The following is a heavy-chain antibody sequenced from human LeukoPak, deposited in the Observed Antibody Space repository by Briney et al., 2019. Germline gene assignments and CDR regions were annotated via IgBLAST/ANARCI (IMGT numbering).Heavy chain of an antibody. CDR2: ISWNSGSI. J-gene: IGHJ4*02. V-gene: IGHV3-9*01. D-gene: IGHD5-24*01. Sequence: TGGSLRLSCAASGFTFDDYAMHWVRQAPGKGLEWVSGISWNSGSIGYADSVKGRFTISRDNAKNTLYLQMNSLRAEDTALYYCVRPTIDGYEFDYWGQGTLVTVSS. CDR1: GFTFDDYA. CDR3: VRPTIDGYEFDY.